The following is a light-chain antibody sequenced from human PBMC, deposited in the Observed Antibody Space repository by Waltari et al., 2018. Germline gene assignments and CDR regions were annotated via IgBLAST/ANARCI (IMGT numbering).Light chain of an antibody. CDR1: NIGSKS. V-gene: IGLV3-21*04. CDR3: LVWHSTIDHQGV. J-gene: IGLJ2*01. CDR2: YDS. Sequence: SYVVPQSPSVSVAPGQTARITCGGDNIGSKSVHLYQQRPGQAPVLVNSYDSDRPSGIPERFSGSNSGNTATLTISWVEAEDEADYYCLVWHSTIDHQGVFGGGTKLTVL.